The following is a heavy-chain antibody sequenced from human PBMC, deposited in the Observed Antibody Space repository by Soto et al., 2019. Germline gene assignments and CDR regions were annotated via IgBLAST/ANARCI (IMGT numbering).Heavy chain of an antibody. D-gene: IGHD2-8*02. Sequence: ASGKVSCKASWHTFTSCGIICVRQAPGQGLEWMGWISAYNGNTNYAQKLQGRVTMTTDTSTSTAYMELRSLRSDDTAVYYCARVVGYGAFDIWGQGTMVTVSS. J-gene: IGHJ3*02. V-gene: IGHV1-18*01. CDR1: WHTFTSCG. CDR3: ARVVGYGAFDI. CDR2: ISAYNGNT.